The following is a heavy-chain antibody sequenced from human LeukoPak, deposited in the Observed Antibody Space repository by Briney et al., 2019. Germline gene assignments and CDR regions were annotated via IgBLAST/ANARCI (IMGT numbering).Heavy chain of an antibody. V-gene: IGHV1-18*01. CDR3: ARDSKYCSGGSCYADRFDP. J-gene: IGHJ5*02. CDR1: GYTFTSYG. D-gene: IGHD2-15*01. Sequence: GASVKVFCKASGYTFTSYGISWVRQAPGQGLEWMGWISAYNGNTNYAQKLQGRVTMTTDTSTSTAYMELRSLRSDDTAVYYCARDSKYCSGGSCYADRFDPWGQGTLVTVSS. CDR2: ISAYNGNT.